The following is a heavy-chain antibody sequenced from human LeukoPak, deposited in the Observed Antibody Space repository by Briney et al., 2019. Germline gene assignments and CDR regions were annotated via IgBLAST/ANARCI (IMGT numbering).Heavy chain of an antibody. D-gene: IGHD2-15*01. Sequence: ASVKVSCKASGYTFTSYGISWVRQAPGQGLEWMGWISAYNGNTNYAQKLQGRVTMTTDTSTSTAYMELRSLRSDDTAVYYCARDSCSGGSCFSGMDVWGQGTTVTVPS. CDR3: ARDSCSGGSCFSGMDV. V-gene: IGHV1-18*01. CDR1: GYTFTSYG. CDR2: ISAYNGNT. J-gene: IGHJ6*02.